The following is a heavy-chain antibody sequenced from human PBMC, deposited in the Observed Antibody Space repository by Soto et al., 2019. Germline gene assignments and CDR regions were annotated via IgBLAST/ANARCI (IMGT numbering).Heavy chain of an antibody. CDR3: ARPLRARNVYHGLAV. J-gene: IGHJ6*02. CDR2: IIPMFGKP. V-gene: IGHV1-69*01. Sequence: QVQLVQYGAELKKPGSSVKVSCKASGGTFSKSAISWVRQSPGQGLEWLGGIIPMFGKPNYAQKFQGRVTIRADESTTTAYRELSSLRSADTSVYFCARPLRARNVYHGLAVWGQGTTVTVSS. D-gene: IGHD2-15*01. CDR1: GGTFSKSA.